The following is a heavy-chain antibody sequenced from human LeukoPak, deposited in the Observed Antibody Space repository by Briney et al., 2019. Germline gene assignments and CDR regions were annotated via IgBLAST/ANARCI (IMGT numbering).Heavy chain of an antibody. J-gene: IGHJ3*02. D-gene: IGHD5-24*01. CDR2: IYYSGST. CDR3: ARDVEGRENAFDI. CDR1: GGSISSYY. V-gene: IGHV4-59*01. Sequence: SETLSLTCTVSGGSISSYYWSWIRQPPGKGLEWIGYIYYSGSTNYNPSLKSRVTISVDTYKNQFSLKLSSVTAADTAVYYCARDVEGRENAFDIWGQGTMVTVSS.